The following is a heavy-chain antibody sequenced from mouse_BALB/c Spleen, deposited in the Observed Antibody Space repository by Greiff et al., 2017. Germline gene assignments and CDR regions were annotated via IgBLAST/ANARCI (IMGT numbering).Heavy chain of an antibody. J-gene: IGHJ1*01. CDR2: IWAGGST. Sequence: QVQLQQSGPGLVAPSQSLSITCTVSGFSLTSYGVHWVRQPPGKGLEWLGVIWAGGSTNYNSALMSRLSISKDNSKSQVFLKMNSLQTDDTAMYYCARDQRIPFITTVVRYFDVWGAGTTVTVSS. CDR1: GFSLTSYG. V-gene: IGHV2-9*02. D-gene: IGHD1-1*01. CDR3: ARDQRIPFITTVVRYFDV.